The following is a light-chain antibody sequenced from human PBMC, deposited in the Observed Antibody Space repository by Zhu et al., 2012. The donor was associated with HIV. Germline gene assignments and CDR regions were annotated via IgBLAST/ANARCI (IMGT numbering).Light chain of an antibody. CDR3: QQSSNWPPGLT. V-gene: IGKV3-11*01. CDR2: GAS. CDR1: QSVSAN. Sequence: EIVLTQSPATLSLSPGDTATLSCRASQSVSANLAWYQQKPGQAPRLLIYGASNRATGIEARFSGGGSRTDFTLTISNLEPEDFAVYYCQQSSNWPPGLTFGGGTKVEIK. J-gene: IGKJ4*01.